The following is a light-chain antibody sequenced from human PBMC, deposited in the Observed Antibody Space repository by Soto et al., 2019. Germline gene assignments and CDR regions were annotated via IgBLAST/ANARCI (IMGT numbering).Light chain of an antibody. CDR3: QQYYDTPFT. CDR1: QSLLYSSNNKNY. V-gene: IGKV4-1*01. Sequence: DIVMTQSPDSLAVSLGERATINCKSSQSLLYSSNNKNYLAWFQQKPGQPPNLLIYLASIREYGVPDRFSGSGSGTDFTLTISSLQAEDVAVYYCQQYYDTPFTFGPGTKVDIK. CDR2: LAS. J-gene: IGKJ3*01.